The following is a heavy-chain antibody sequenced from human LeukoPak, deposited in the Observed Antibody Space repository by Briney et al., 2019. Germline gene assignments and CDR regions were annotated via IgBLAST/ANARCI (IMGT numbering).Heavy chain of an antibody. CDR1: GGSISSSSYY. V-gene: IGHV4-39*01. D-gene: IGHD1-7*01. J-gene: IGHJ5*02. CDR2: IYYSGST. CDR3: ARQMGWLELPSNWFDP. Sequence: KSSEILSLTCTVSGGSISSSSYYWGWIRQPPGKGLEWIGSIYYSGSTYYNPSLKSRVTISVDTSKNQFSLKLSSVTAADTAVYYCARQMGWLELPSNWFDPWGQGTLVTVSS.